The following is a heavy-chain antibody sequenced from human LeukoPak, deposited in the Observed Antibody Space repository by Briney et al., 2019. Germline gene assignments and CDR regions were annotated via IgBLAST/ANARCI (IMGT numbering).Heavy chain of an antibody. CDR1: GGSVRSGSYY. V-gene: IGHV4-61*01. Sequence: SETLSLTCTVSGGSVRSGSYYWSWIRQPPGKGLEWIGYIYYSGSTNYNPSPKSRVTISVDTSKNQFSLKLSSVTAADTAVYYCARVEVAVDAFDIWGQGTMVTVSS. CDR3: ARVEVAVDAFDI. J-gene: IGHJ3*02. D-gene: IGHD6-19*01. CDR2: IYYSGST.